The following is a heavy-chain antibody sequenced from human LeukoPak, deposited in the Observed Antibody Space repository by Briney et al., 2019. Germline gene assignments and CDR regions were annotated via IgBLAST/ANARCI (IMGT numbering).Heavy chain of an antibody. Sequence: GASVKVSCKASGYTFASYGISWVRQAPGQGLEWMGWISAYNGNTHYAQRLQGRVTMTTDTSTSTAYMELRSLRSDDTAMYYCARKDQQLAFDYWGQGTLVTVSS. V-gene: IGHV1-18*04. CDR2: ISAYNGNT. D-gene: IGHD6-13*01. J-gene: IGHJ4*02. CDR3: ARKDQQLAFDY. CDR1: GYTFASYG.